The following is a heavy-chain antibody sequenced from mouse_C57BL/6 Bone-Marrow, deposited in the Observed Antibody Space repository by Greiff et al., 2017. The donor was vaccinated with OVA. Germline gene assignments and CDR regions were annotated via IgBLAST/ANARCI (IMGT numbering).Heavy chain of an antibody. CDR2: IDPETGGT. D-gene: IGHD1-1*01. CDR1: GYTFTDYE. CDR3: TRDITTVVD. V-gene: IGHV1-15*01. Sequence: VQGVESGAELVRPGASVTLSCKASGYTFTDYEMHWVKQTPVHGLEWIGAIDPETGGTAYNQKFKGKAILTADKSSSTAYMELRSLTSEDSAVYYCTRDITTVVDWGQGTLVTVSA. J-gene: IGHJ3*01.